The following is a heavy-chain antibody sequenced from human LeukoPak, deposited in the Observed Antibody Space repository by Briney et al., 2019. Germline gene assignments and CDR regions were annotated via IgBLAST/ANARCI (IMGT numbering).Heavy chain of an antibody. V-gene: IGHV4-59*01. CDR2: IYYSGST. J-gene: IGHJ5*02. CDR3: ARYYYDSSGYYSFDP. CDR1: GGSISSYY. Sequence: SETLSLTCTVSGGSISSYYWSWIRQPPGKGLEWIGYIYYSGSTNYNPSLKSRVTISVDTSKNQFSLELSSVTAADTAVYYCARYYYDSSGYYSFDPWGQGTLVTVSS. D-gene: IGHD3-22*01.